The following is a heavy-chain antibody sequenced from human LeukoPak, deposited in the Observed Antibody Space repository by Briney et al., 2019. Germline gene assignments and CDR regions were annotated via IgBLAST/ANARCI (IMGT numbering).Heavy chain of an antibody. D-gene: IGHD3-16*01. V-gene: IGHV1-69-2*01. J-gene: IGHJ4*02. CDR1: GYPFSDYY. CDR3: ARDHEERGPYLDL. Sequence: ASVKISCKASGYPFSDYYIHWLQQAPGKGLEWMGRIDAADGETTYAESFQGRVTFIAATSTNTIYMELSSLTLADRAVYFCARDHEERGPYLDLWGQGTQVIVSS. CDR2: IDAADGET.